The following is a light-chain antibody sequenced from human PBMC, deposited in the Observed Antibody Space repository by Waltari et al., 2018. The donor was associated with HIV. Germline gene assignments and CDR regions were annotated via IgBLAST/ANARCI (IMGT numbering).Light chain of an antibody. J-gene: IGLJ2*01. CDR3: SSYAGSNNFVV. CDR2: EVS. Sequence: QSALTQPPSPSGSPGPSVTISCTGTSSDVGGYNYVSWYQQHPGKAPKLMIYEVSKRPSGVPDRFSGSKSGNTASLTVSGLQAEDEADYYCSSYAGSNNFVVFGGGTKLTVL. V-gene: IGLV2-8*01. CDR1: SSDVGGYNY.